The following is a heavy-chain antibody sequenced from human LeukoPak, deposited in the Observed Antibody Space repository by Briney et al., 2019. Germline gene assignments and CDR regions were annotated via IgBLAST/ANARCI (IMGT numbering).Heavy chain of an antibody. CDR2: IYYSGST. D-gene: IGHD3-10*01. J-gene: IGHJ3*02. CDR3: ARSLYYYGSDSFDI. CDR1: GGSISSYY. Sequence: SETLSLTCTVSGGSISSYYWSWIRQPPGKGLEWIGYIYYSGSTNYNPSLKSRVTISVDTSKDQFSLKLSSVTAADTAVYYCARSLYYYGSDSFDIWGQGTMVSVSS. V-gene: IGHV4-59*12.